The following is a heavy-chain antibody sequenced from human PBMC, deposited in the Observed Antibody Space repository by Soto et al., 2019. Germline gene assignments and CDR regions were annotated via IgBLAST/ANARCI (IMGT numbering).Heavy chain of an antibody. CDR3: AGAVFGGVIVPLDAFDI. CDR1: GGSISSYY. Sequence: SETLSLTCTVSGGSISSYYWSWIRQPPGKGLEWIGYIYYSGSTNYNPSLKSRVTISVDTSKNQFSLKLSSVTAADTAVYYCAGAVFGGVIVPLDAFDIWRQGTMVTVSS. D-gene: IGHD3-16*02. J-gene: IGHJ3*02. CDR2: IYYSGST. V-gene: IGHV4-59*08.